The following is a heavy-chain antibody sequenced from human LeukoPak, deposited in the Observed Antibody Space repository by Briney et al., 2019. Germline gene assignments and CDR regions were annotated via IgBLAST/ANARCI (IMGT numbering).Heavy chain of an antibody. Sequence: SETLSLTCSASGGSISSSSYYWGWIRQPPGKGLEWIGSIYYSGSTYYNPSLKSRVTISVDTSKNQFSLKLSSVTAADTAVYYCARVDRGSGSYYNYYYNMDVWGQGTTVTVSS. D-gene: IGHD3-10*01. CDR1: GGSISSSSYY. CDR3: ARVDRGSGSYYNYYYNMDV. J-gene: IGHJ6*02. V-gene: IGHV4-39*07. CDR2: IYYSGST.